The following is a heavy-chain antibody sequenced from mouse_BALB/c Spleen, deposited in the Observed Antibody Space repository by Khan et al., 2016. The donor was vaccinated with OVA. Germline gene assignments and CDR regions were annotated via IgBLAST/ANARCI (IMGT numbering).Heavy chain of an antibody. CDR2: ISYSGNT. CDR3: ARVYGGDFDY. J-gene: IGHJ2*02. Sequence: EVKLLESGPGLVKPSQSLSLTCTVTVYSITSDYAWYWIRQFPGNKLEWMGFISYSGNTKYNPSLKSRFSITRDTSKNQFFLQLNSVTTEDTATYYCARVYGGDFDYWGQGTSLTVSS. CDR1: VYSITSDYA. V-gene: IGHV3-2*02. D-gene: IGHD1-1*01.